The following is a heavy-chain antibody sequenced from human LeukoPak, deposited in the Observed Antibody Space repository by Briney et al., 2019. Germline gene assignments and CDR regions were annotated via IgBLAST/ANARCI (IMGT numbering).Heavy chain of an antibody. CDR1: GFTFSSYE. J-gene: IGHJ6*02. D-gene: IGHD2-15*01. CDR3: ATSGIVVVAPYYYGMDV. Sequence: GGSLRLSCAASGFTFSSYEMNWVRQAPGKGLEWVSYISSSGSTIYYADSVKGRFTISRDNAKNSLYLQMNSLRAEDTAVYYCATSGIVVVAPYYYGMDVWGQGTTVTVSS. CDR2: ISSSGSTI. V-gene: IGHV3-48*03.